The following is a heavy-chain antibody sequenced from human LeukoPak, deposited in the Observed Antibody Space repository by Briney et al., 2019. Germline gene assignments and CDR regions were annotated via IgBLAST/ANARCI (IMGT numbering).Heavy chain of an antibody. D-gene: IGHD1-26*01. J-gene: IGHJ4*02. V-gene: IGHV4-39*01. CDR2: VYYSGST. CDR3: ATYSGSYFVDH. CDR1: GASKSRTSYY. Sequence: SETLSLTCTVSGASKSRTSYYWGWIRQTPGKGLEWIVTVYYSGSTYYNTSLKSRLTISVDTSKNQISLKLTSVTAADMAVYYCATYSGSYFVDHWGQGTLVTVSS.